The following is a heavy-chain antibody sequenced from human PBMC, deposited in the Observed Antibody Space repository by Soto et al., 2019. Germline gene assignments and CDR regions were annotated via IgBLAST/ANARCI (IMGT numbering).Heavy chain of an antibody. D-gene: IGHD2-2*02. V-gene: IGHV1-69*06. Sequence: ASVKVSCKASGGTFSSYAISWVRQAPGQGLEWMGGIIPIFGTANYAQKFQGRVTITADKSTSTACMELSSLRSEDTAVYYCARDGVPAAIPYFPHSLSDYYGMDVWGQGTTVTVSS. CDR1: GGTFSSYA. CDR3: ARDGVPAAIPYFPHSLSDYYGMDV. CDR2: IIPIFGTA. J-gene: IGHJ6*02.